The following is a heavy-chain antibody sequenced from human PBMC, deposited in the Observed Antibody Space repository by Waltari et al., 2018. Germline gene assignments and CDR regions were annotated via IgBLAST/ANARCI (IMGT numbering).Heavy chain of an antibody. CDR1: GFTFSSYG. CDR3: AKDRWFRESAFDY. D-gene: IGHD3-10*01. V-gene: IGHV3-30*18. CDR2: ISYDGSNK. J-gene: IGHJ4*02. Sequence: QVQLVESGGGVAQPGRSLRLSCAASGFTFSSYGMHWVRQAPGKGLEWVAVISYDGSNKYYADSVKGRFTISRDNSKNTLYLQMNSLRAEDTAVYYCAKDRWFRESAFDYWGQGTLVTVSS.